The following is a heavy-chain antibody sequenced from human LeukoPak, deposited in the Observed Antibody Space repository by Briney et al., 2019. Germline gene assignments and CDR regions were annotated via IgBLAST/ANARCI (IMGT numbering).Heavy chain of an antibody. J-gene: IGHJ4*02. CDR2: INPNSGVT. Sequence: ASVKVSCKASGYTFTAYYMRWVRQAPGQGPEWMGWINPNSGVTNYAQKFQGRVIMTSDTSISTAYMEFSRLRSDDTAMYYCARDLGVTVRPFSLFYWGQGTLVTVSS. CDR3: ARDLGVTVRPFSLFY. V-gene: IGHV1-2*02. D-gene: IGHD6-6*01. CDR1: GYTFTAYY.